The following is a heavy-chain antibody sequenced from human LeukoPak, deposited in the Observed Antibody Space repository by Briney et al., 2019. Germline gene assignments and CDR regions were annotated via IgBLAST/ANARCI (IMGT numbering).Heavy chain of an antibody. CDR1: VFSFSHAW. CDR3: ARGVEPLAANTLAY. J-gene: IGHJ4*02. CDR2: LYSDGNT. Sequence: PGGSLRLSCTASVFSFSHAWMSWVRQAPGKGLEWVSVLYSDGNTKYADSVQGRFTISRDNSKNTLYLEMNSLSPDDTAVYYCARGVEPLAANTLAYWGQGTLVTVSS. V-gene: IGHV3-53*01. D-gene: IGHD1-14*01.